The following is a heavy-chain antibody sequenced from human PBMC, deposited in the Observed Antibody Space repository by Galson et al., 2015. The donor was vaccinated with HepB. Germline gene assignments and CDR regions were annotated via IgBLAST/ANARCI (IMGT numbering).Heavy chain of an antibody. CDR1: GGSISSSSYY. CDR2: IYYSGST. Sequence: TLSLTCTVSGGSISSSSYYWGWIRQPPGKGLEWIGSIYYSGSTYYNPSLKSRVTISVDTSKNQFSLKLSSVTAADTAVYYCARSVGSSSWYSFYFDYWGQGTLVTVSS. CDR3: ARSVGSSSWYSFYFDY. D-gene: IGHD6-13*01. J-gene: IGHJ4*02. V-gene: IGHV4-39*01.